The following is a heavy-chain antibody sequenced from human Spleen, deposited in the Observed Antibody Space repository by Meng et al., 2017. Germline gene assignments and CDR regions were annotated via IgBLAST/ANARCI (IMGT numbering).Heavy chain of an antibody. Sequence: QRKLVRSGAEVKTPGSPVTLSCNASGYTFTIYDIHWVRQATGQGLEWMGWMNPNSGNTGYAQKFQGRVTITRNTSISTAYMELSSLRSEDTAVYHCARGGGPTPFQHWGQGTPVTVSS. V-gene: IGHV1-8*03. CDR2: MNPNSGNT. D-gene: IGHD4-23*01. J-gene: IGHJ1*01. CDR1: GYTFTIYD. CDR3: ARGGGPTPFQH.